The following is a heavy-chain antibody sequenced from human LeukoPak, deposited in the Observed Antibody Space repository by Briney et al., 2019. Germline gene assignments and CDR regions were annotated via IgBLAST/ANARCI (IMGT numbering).Heavy chain of an antibody. CDR1: GFIYSSYA. V-gene: IGHV3-23*01. J-gene: IGHJ4*02. Sequence: GGSLPLSLVSSGFIYSSYALSGLRQAAGKGLEWVSGIYGSADFTDYAGSVKGRFTISRDNSKNTLYLQMNSLRAEDRAVYYCAKDLYYFGSGSHDYWGQGTLVTVSS. CDR2: IYGSADFT. CDR3: AKDLYYFGSGSHDY. D-gene: IGHD3-10*01.